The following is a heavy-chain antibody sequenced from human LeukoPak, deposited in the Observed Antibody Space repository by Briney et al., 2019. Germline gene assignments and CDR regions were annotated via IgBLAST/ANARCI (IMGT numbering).Heavy chain of an antibody. CDR3: TFRAIDH. J-gene: IGHJ4*02. CDR2: IKSNIDGRTT. CDR1: GFTFSNAW. V-gene: IGHV3-15*01. Sequence: GGSLRLSCAASGFTFSNAWMSWVRQAPGKGLEWVGRIKSNIDGRTTDYAAPVKGRFTISRDDSRNTLYLQMNSLKTEDTAVYYCTFRAIDHWGQGTLVTVSS.